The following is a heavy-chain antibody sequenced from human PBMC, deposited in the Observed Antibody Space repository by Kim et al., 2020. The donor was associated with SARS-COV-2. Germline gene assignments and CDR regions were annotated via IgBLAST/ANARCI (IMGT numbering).Heavy chain of an antibody. Sequence: ASVKVSCKASGYTFTGYYIHWVRQAPGQGPEWMGRINPNSGGTKYAQNFQGRVTLTRDTSISTAYMEVSNLRSDDTAVYYCARDVCPLGRTSCYGPDYWGQGTLVTVSS. CDR3: ARDVCPLGRTSCYGPDY. CDR2: INPNSGGT. D-gene: IGHD2-2*01. V-gene: IGHV1-2*06. CDR1: GYTFTGYY. J-gene: IGHJ4*02.